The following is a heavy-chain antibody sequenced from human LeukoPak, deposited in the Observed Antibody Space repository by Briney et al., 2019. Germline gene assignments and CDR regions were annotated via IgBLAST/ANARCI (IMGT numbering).Heavy chain of an antibody. CDR3: AWGGNRYCSGGSCYMFDY. D-gene: IGHD2-15*01. J-gene: IGHJ4*02. CDR2: IGTAGDT. CDR1: GFTFSSYD. Sequence: GGSLRLSCAASGFTFSSYDMHWVRQATGKGLEWVSAIGTAGDTYYPGSVKGRFTISRENAKNSLYLQMNSLRAGDTAVYYCAWGGNRYCSGGSCYMFDYWGQGTLVTVSS. V-gene: IGHV3-13*01.